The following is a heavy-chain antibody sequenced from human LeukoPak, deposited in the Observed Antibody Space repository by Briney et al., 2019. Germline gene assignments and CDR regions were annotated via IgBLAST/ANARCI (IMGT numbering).Heavy chain of an antibody. Sequence: SETLSLTCTVSGGSITSGSYYWTWIRQPAGKGLEWIGRISTSGTSNFNPSLKSRVTISVDTSKSQFSLKLSSVTAADTAVYYCARDDVVNSGFDYWGQGTLVSVSA. J-gene: IGHJ4*02. V-gene: IGHV4-61*02. CDR1: GGSITSGSYY. CDR2: ISTSGTS. D-gene: IGHD3-22*01. CDR3: ARDDVVNSGFDY.